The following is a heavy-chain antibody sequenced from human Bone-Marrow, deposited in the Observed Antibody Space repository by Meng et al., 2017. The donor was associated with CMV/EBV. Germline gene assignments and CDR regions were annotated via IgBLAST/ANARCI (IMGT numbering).Heavy chain of an antibody. V-gene: IGHV1-8*03. J-gene: IGHJ4*02. CDR3: ARGQRRGSSGYYGY. D-gene: IGHD3-22*01. CDR1: GYTFTSYD. CDR2: MNPNSGNT. Sequence: ASVKVSCKASGYTFTSYDINWVRQATGQGLEWMGWMNPNSGNTGYAQKFQGRVTITRKTSISTAYMELSSLRAEETAVYYCARGQRRGSSGYYGYWGQGTLVTVSS.